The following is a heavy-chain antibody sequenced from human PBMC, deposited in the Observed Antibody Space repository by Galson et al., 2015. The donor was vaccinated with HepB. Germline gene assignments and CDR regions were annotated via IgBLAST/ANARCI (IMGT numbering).Heavy chain of an antibody. CDR2: VYWDDDK. V-gene: IGHV2-5*02. CDR1: GFSLPTTPVG. Sequence: ALVKPTQTLTLTCTFSGFSLPTTPVGVGWVRQPPGKALEWLALVYWDDDKRYNPSLRNRLTIAKDTSKNQVVLTVTNVDPVDTSTYYCAHRLAYNGAWNFGSFDFWAREPWSPSPQ. J-gene: IGHJ4*02. CDR3: AHRLAYNGAWNFGSFDF. D-gene: IGHD1-7*01.